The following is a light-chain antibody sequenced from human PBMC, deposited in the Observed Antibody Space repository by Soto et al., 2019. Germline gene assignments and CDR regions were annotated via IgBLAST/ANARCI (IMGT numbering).Light chain of an antibody. Sequence: EIVMTQSPATLSVSPGERATLSCRASQSVRSNLAWYQQKPGQAPRLLSYGASTRATGIPARFSGSGSGTEFTLTISSLQSEDFGVYYCQQYNNWPRTVGQGTKLELK. CDR2: GAS. CDR3: QQYNNWPRT. CDR1: QSVRSN. J-gene: IGKJ2*01. V-gene: IGKV3-15*01.